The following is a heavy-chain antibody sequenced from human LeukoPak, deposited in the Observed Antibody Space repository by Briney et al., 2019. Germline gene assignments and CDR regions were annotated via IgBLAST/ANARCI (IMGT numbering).Heavy chain of an antibody. CDR1: GFTVSSNY. J-gene: IGHJ4*02. CDR2: IYSGGST. D-gene: IGHD6-13*01. Sequence: SGGSLRLSCAASGFTVSSNYMSWVRQAPGKGLEWVSVIYSGGSTYYADSVKGRFTISRDNSKNTLYLQMNSLRAEDTTMYYCARKEGSSWNYWGRGTLVTVSS. CDR3: ARKEGSSWNY. V-gene: IGHV3-53*01.